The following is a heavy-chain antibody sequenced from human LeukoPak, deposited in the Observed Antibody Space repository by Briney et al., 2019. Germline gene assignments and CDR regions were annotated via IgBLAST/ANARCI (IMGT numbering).Heavy chain of an antibody. CDR3: ARVYVVDTAMVHFDY. V-gene: IGHV4-34*01. D-gene: IGHD5-18*01. Sequence: SETLSLTCAVYGGSFSGYYWSWIRQPPGKGLEWIGEINHSGSTNYSPSLKSRVTISVDTSKNQFSLKLSPVTAADTAVYYCARVYVVDTAMVHFDYWGQGTLVTVSS. J-gene: IGHJ4*02. CDR2: INHSGST. CDR1: GGSFSGYY.